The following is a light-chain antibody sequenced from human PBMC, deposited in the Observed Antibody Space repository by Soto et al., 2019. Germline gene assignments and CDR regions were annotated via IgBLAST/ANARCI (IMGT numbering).Light chain of an antibody. J-gene: IGLJ2*01. CDR1: SSNIGNDY. CDR3: ATWDDSLSSVI. CDR2: DND. Sequence: QSVLTQPPSVSAAPGEKVSISCSGSSSNIGNDYVSWYQQLPGTAPKRLIYDNDKRPSGIPDRFSGSKSGTSATLGITGLRTGDEADYHCATWDDSLSSVIFGGGTKLTVL. V-gene: IGLV1-51*01.